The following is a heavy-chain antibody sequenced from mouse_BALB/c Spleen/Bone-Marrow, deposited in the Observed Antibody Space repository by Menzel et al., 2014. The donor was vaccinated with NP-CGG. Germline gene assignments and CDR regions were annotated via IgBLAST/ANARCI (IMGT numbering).Heavy chain of an antibody. Sequence: EVQRVASGGGLVKPGGSLKLSCAASGFTFSSYAMSWVRQSPEKRLEWVAEISSGGNYTYYPDTVTGRFTISRDNAKNILYLEMSSLRSDDTAMYYCVRAYGSSYAMDYWGQGTSVTVSS. V-gene: IGHV5-9-4*01. J-gene: IGHJ4*01. D-gene: IGHD1-1*01. CDR2: ISSGGNYT. CDR3: VRAYGSSYAMDY. CDR1: GFTFSSYA.